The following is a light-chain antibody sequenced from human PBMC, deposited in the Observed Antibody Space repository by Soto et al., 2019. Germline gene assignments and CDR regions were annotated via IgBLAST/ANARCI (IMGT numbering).Light chain of an antibody. CDR3: QQYDKWPHT. CDR2: YAS. V-gene: IGKV3-15*01. J-gene: IGKJ2*01. CDR1: QNLSRN. Sequence: EMVMTQSPATLSVSPRERATLSCRASQNLSRNLAWYQQQPGQAPRLLIFYASTRATGIPARFSGSGSGTDFTLTISSLQSEDFAVYYCQQYDKWPHTFGQGTKLEIK.